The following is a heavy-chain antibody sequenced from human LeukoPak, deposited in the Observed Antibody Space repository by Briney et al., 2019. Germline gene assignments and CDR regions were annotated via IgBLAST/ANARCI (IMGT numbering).Heavy chain of an antibody. CDR1: GYSISSGYY. V-gene: IGHV4-38-2*02. J-gene: IGHJ3*02. D-gene: IGHD6-19*01. CDR2: IYHSGST. Sequence: SETLSLTCTGSGYSISSGYYWGWIRQPPGKGLEWIGSIYHSGSTYYNPSLKSRVTISVDTSKNQFSLKLSSVTAADTAVYYCASSKSVAGAFDAFDIWGQGTMVTVSS. CDR3: ASSKSVAGAFDAFDI.